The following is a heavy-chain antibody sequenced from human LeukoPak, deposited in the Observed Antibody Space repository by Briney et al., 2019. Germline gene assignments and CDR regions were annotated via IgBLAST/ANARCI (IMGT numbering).Heavy chain of an antibody. CDR1: GFTFISYA. J-gene: IGHJ6*03. V-gene: IGHV3-23*01. Sequence: GGSLRLSCVASGFTFISYAMSWVRQAPGKGLEWVSGMTGGGGSTYYADSVKGRFTISRDNAKNTLYLQMNSLRVEDTAVYYCANHVGVPTHYYYYMDVWGKGTTVTVSS. CDR3: ANHVGVPTHYYYYMDV. CDR2: MTGGGGST. D-gene: IGHD1-26*01.